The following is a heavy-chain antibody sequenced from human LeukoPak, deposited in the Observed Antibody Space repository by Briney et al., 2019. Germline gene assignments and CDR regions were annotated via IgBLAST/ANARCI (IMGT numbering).Heavy chain of an antibody. J-gene: IGHJ3*02. CDR2: IHYSGIT. CDR3: ARHDTRGGAYDI. V-gene: IGHV4-59*08. CDR1: GASTSSYY. Sequence: SETLSLTCTVSGASTSSYYWSWIRQPPGKGLDYIGYIHYSGITNYNPSLKSRVTLSVDTSKNQFSLRLSSVTAADTAVYYCARHDTRGGAYDIWGQGTMVTVSS. D-gene: IGHD3-10*01.